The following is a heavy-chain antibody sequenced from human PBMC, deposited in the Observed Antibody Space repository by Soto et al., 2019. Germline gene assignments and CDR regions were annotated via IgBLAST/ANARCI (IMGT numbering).Heavy chain of an antibody. V-gene: IGHV3-30*18. CDR1: GFTFSSYG. Sequence: QVQLVESGGGVVQPGRSLRLSCAASGFTFSSYGMHWVRQAPGKGLEWVAVISYDGSNKYYADSVKGRFTISRDNSKNTLYLQMNSLRPEDTAVYYCAKGMGTYVPFDYWGQGTLVTVSS. CDR2: ISYDGSNK. J-gene: IGHJ4*02. D-gene: IGHD7-27*01. CDR3: AKGMGTYVPFDY.